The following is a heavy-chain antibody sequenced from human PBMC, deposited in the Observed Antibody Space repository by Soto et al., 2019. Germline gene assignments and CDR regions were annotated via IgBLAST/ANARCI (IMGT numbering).Heavy chain of an antibody. CDR2: IIPIFGTA. CDR3: GRRRPAGYGMDV. CDR1: GGTFSSYA. Sequence: QVQLVQSGAEVKKPGSSVKVSCKASGGTFSSYAISWARQAPGQGLEWMGGIIPIFGTANYAQKFPGGVTITADESTSTAYMELSSLRCEDRAVYCCGRRRPAGYGMDVWGQGTTVTVSS. D-gene: IGHD6-13*01. J-gene: IGHJ6*02. V-gene: IGHV1-69*01.